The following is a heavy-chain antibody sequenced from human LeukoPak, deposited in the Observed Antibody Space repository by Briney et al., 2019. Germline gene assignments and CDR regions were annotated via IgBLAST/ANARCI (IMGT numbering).Heavy chain of an antibody. J-gene: IGHJ3*02. CDR1: GFSFNTYG. V-gene: IGHV3-30*02. Sequence: PGGSLRLSCAASGFSFNTYGMHWVRQAPGKGLEWVAFIRYGGSNKYYADSVKGRFTISRDNTKNTLSLQMNSLRAEDTAVYYCAKDGGSDPHPFDIWGQGTMVAVSS. CDR3: AKDGGSDPHPFDI. CDR2: IRYGGSNK. D-gene: IGHD2-15*01.